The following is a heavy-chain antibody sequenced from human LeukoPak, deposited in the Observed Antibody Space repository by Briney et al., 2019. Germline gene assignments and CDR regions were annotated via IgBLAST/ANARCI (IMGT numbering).Heavy chain of an antibody. V-gene: IGHV3-33*01. J-gene: IGHJ4*02. CDR1: GFTLSSYG. D-gene: IGHD5-18*01. CDR2: IWYDGSNK. CDR3: ARADTFDY. Sequence: GGSLRLSCAASGFTLSSYGMHWVSQAPGKVLEWVAVIWYDGSNKYYAPSVKGLFTISRHNSKNTLYLQMNSLRAEHTAVYYCARADTFDYWGQGTLVTVSS.